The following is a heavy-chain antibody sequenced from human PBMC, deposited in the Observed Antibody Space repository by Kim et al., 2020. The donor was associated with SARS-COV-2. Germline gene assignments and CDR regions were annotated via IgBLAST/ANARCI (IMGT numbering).Heavy chain of an antibody. CDR2: IYYSGST. J-gene: IGHJ4*02. Sequence: SETLSLTCTVSGGSISSYYWSWIRQPPGKGLEWIGYIYYSGSTNYNPSLKSRVTISVDTSKNQFSLKLSSVTAADTAVYYCASYYYDSSGYYYGFDYWGQVTLVTVSS. CDR1: GGSISSYY. CDR3: ASYYYDSSGYYYGFDY. V-gene: IGHV4-59*01. D-gene: IGHD3-22*01.